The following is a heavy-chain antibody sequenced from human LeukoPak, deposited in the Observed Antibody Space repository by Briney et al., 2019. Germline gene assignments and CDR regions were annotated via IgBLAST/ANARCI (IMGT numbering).Heavy chain of an antibody. D-gene: IGHD2-15*01. CDR3: ARRARRWVVAAKETNWFDP. Sequence: GGSLRLSCAASGFTFSSYSMNWVRQAPGKGLEWVSSISSSSSYIYYADSVKGRFTISRDNAKNSLYLQMNSLRAEDTAVYYCARRARRWVVAAKETNWFDPWGQGTLVTVSS. J-gene: IGHJ5*02. CDR2: ISSSSSYI. V-gene: IGHV3-21*01. CDR1: GFTFSSYS.